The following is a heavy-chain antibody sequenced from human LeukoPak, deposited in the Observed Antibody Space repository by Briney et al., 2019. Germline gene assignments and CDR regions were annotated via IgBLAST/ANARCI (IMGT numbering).Heavy chain of an antibody. Sequence: GGSLRLSCAASGFTFSSYSMNWVRQAPGKGLEWVSSIDPSSYYIYYGDSVKGRSAISRDNAKNSLYLQINSLRAEDTAVYYCARVSGRLERQSDLDFWGQGTLVTVSP. CDR1: GFTFSSYS. CDR2: IDPSSYYI. CDR3: ARVSGRLERQSDLDF. J-gene: IGHJ4*02. D-gene: IGHD1-1*01. V-gene: IGHV3-21*01.